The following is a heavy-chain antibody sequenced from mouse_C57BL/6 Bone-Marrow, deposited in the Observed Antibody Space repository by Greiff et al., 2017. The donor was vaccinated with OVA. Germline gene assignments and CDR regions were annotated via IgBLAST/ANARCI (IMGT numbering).Heavy chain of an antibody. CDR3: ARSASSGYGAY. CDR1: GYTFTSYT. Sequence: QVQLKESGAELARPGASVKMSCKASGYTFTSYTMHWVKQRPGQGLEWIGYINPSSGYTKYNQKFKDKATLTADKSSSTAYMQLSSLTSEDSAVYYCARSASSGYGAYWGQGTLVTVSA. J-gene: IGHJ3*01. CDR2: INPSSGYT. D-gene: IGHD3-2*02. V-gene: IGHV1-4*01.